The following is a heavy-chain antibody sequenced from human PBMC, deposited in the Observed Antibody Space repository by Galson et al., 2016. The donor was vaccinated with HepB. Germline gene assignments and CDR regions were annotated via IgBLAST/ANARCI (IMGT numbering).Heavy chain of an antibody. CDR1: GFTFSGYG. V-gene: IGHV3-33*03. Sequence: SLRLSCAASGFTFSGYGMHWVRQAPGKGLEWVAMIWYDGSDKHYADSVKGRFTISRDNSKNTFYLQMNSLRAEDTASYYCAKGGGSTWYISPHFVDPWGQGTLVTVSS. J-gene: IGHJ5*02. D-gene: IGHD6-13*01. CDR2: IWYDGSDK. CDR3: AKGGGSTWYISPHFVDP.